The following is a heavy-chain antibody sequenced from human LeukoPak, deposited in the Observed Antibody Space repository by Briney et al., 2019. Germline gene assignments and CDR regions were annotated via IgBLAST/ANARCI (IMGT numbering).Heavy chain of an antibody. Sequence: GGSLRLSCTASGFIFSSYTMNWVRQAPGKGLEWVSSISSSSSYIYYADSVKGRFTISRDNAKNSLYLQMNSLRAEDTAVYYCARETIQLPPSGSGYWGQGTLVTVST. J-gene: IGHJ4*02. CDR3: ARETIQLPPSGSGY. D-gene: IGHD5-18*01. CDR1: GFIFSSYT. CDR2: ISSSSSYI. V-gene: IGHV3-21*01.